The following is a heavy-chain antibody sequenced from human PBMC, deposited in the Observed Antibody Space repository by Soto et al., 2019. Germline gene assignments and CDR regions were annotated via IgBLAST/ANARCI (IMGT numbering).Heavy chain of an antibody. CDR1: GGTFSSYA. V-gene: IGHV1-69*01. CDR2: IIPIFGTA. Sequence: QVQLVQSGAEVKKPGSSVKVSCKASGGTFSSYAISWVRQAPGQGLEWMGGIIPIFGTANYAQKFQGRVTITADESTSTANMELSSMRTEDTAVYYCARDRLRGVSRTFDYWGQGTLVTVSS. J-gene: IGHJ4*02. D-gene: IGHD2-8*01. CDR3: ARDRLRGVSRTFDY.